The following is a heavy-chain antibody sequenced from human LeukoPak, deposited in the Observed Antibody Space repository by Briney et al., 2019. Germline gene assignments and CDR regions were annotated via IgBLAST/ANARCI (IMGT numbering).Heavy chain of an antibody. CDR1: GYTFTNYA. CDR2: INAGNGDT. Sequence: GASVKVSCKASGYTFTNYAIHWVRQAPGQRREWMGWINAGNGDTKYSQEFQGRVTITRDTSANTAYMQLSSLRSEDMAVYYCARDSLQYHDLLTGSQPQYYFDYWGQGTLVTVSS. J-gene: IGHJ4*02. CDR3: ARDSLQYHDLLTGSQPQYYFDY. D-gene: IGHD3-9*01. V-gene: IGHV1-3*03.